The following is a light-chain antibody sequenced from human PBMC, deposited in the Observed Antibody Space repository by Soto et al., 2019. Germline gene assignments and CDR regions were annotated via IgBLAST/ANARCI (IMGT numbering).Light chain of an antibody. CDR3: SSYTSTSSYV. V-gene: IGLV2-18*02. CDR1: STDFVSYNR. J-gene: IGLJ1*01. Sequence: QSALTQPPSVSGSPGQSVTISCTGTSTDFVSYNRVSWYQQPPGTAPKLIIYEVSNRPSGVSNRFSGSKSGNTASLTISGLQAEDEADYYCSSYTSTSSYVFGGGTKVTVL. CDR2: EVS.